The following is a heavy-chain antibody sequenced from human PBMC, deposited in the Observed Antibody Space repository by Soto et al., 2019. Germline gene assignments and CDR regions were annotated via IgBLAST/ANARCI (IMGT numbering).Heavy chain of an antibody. CDR2: ISYLGTKT. CDR3: ARTDTGGTYFEF. Sequence: QVQLVESGGGVVQPGMSLSLSCADYGYTFREDDMHWVRQAPGKGLEWVALISYLGTKTDYADSVKGRFTISRDNFKKTVSLQMESLIAEDSAVYFCARTDTGGTYFEFWGRGTLVTLCS. J-gene: IGHJ4*02. V-gene: IGHV3-33*08. D-gene: IGHD3-16*01. CDR1: GYTFREDD.